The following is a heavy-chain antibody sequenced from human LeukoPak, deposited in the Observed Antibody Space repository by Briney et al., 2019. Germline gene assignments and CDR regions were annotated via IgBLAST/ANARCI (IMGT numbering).Heavy chain of an antibody. CDR2: IYYSGST. CDR3: ARVQSRTYYDFWSGYPSAFDI. Sequence: PSETLSLTCTVSGGSISSGDYYWSWIRQPPGKGLEWIGYIYYSGSTYYNPSLKSRVTISVDTSKNQFSLKLSSVSAADTAVYYCARVQSRTYYDFWSGYPSAFDIWGQGTMVTVSS. D-gene: IGHD3-3*01. V-gene: IGHV4-30-4*08. J-gene: IGHJ3*02. CDR1: GGSISSGDYY.